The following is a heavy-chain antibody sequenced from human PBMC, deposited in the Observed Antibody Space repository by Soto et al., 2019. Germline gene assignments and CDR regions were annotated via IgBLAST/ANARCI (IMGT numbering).Heavy chain of an antibody. D-gene: IGHD5-18*01. CDR2: IWYDGSNK. CDR1: GFPFSSYC. V-gene: IGHV3-33*01. CDR3: ARGLDTAMVKDYFDY. J-gene: IGHJ4*02. Sequence: GGSLRLSCAASGFPFSSYCMHWVRQAPGKGLEWVAVIWYDGSNKYYADSVKGRFTISRDNSKNTLYLQMNSLRAEDTAVYYCARGLDTAMVKDYFDYWGQGTLVTVSS.